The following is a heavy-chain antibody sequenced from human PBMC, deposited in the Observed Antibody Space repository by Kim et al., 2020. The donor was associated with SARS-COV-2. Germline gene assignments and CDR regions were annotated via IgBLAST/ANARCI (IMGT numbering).Heavy chain of an antibody. CDR3: TTDTFGGRSTYYDMLTGYSVAFDI. V-gene: IGHV3-15*01. CDR1: GFTFSNDW. D-gene: IGHD3-9*01. J-gene: IGHJ3*02. CDR2: IKSKTDGGTT. Sequence: GGSLRLSCAASGFTFSNDWMSWVRQAPGKGLEWVGRIKSKTDGGTTDYAAPVKGRFTISRDDSKNTLYLQMNSMKTEDTAVYYCTTDTFGGRSTYYDMLTGYSVAFDIWGQGTMVTVSS.